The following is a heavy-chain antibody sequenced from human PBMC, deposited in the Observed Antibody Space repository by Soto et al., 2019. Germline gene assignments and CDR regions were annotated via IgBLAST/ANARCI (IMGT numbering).Heavy chain of an antibody. J-gene: IGHJ4*02. CDR1: GFTFSSSW. V-gene: IGHV3-66*01. Sequence: GGSLRLSCAASGFTFSSSWMHWVRQAPGKGLEWVSVIYSGGSTYYADSVKGRFTISRDNSKNTLYLQMNSLRAEDTAVYYCARMTTGFDYWGQGTLVTVSS. CDR3: ARMTTGFDY. D-gene: IGHD4-17*01. CDR2: IYSGGST.